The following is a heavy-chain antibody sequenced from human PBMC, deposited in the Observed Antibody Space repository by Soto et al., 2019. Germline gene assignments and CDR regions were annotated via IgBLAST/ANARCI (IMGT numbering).Heavy chain of an antibody. Sequence: ASVKVSCKASGYTFTSYGISWVRQAPGQGLEWMGWISAYNGNTNYAQKLQGRVTMTTDTSTSTAYMELRSLRSDDTAVYYCSRGNIAEANPRFFQHWGQGTLVTVSS. J-gene: IGHJ1*01. CDR2: ISAYNGNT. CDR1: GYTFTSYG. D-gene: IGHD6-13*01. V-gene: IGHV1-18*01. CDR3: SRGNIAEANPRFFQH.